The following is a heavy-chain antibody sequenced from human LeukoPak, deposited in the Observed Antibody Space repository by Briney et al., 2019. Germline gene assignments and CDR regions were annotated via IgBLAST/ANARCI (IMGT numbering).Heavy chain of an antibody. D-gene: IGHD3-10*01. CDR3: ARQPKSCAPGIFITGKACWFDP. Sequence: SETLSLTCTVSGGSISSYYWSWIRQPPGKGLEWIGYIYYSGSTNYNPSPKSRVTILVDTSKTQFSLKLSSVTAADTAVYYCARQPKSCAPGIFITGKACWFDPWGQGTLVTVSP. CDR2: IYYSGST. V-gene: IGHV4-59*08. J-gene: IGHJ5*02. CDR1: GGSISSYY.